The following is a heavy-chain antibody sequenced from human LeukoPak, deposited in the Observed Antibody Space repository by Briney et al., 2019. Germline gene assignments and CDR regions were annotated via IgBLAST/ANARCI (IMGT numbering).Heavy chain of an antibody. CDR3: ARDKGERSLDH. D-gene: IGHD1-1*01. CDR1: GFTFSSYA. CDR2: ISGSGGST. V-gene: IGHV3-23*01. Sequence: PGGSLRLSCAASGFTFSSYAMSWVRQAPGKGLEWVSAISGSGGSTYYADSVKGRFTISRDNSKNTVDLQMNRLGVDDTAVYYCARDKGERSLDHWGQGTLVTVSS. J-gene: IGHJ4*02.